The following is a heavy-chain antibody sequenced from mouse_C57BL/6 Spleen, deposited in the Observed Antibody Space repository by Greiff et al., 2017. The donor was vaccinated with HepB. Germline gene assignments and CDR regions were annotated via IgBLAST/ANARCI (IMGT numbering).Heavy chain of an antibody. D-gene: IGHD2-1*01. CDR1: GYTFTSYD. J-gene: IGHJ1*03. CDR3: ARSSYGNYYWYFDV. Sequence: QVQLQQSGPELVKPGASVKLSCKASGYTFTSYDINWVKQRPGQGLEWIGWIYPRDGSTKYTEKFKGKATLTVDTSSSTAYMQLSSLTSEDSAVYYWARSSYGNYYWYFDVWGTGTTVTVSS. CDR2: IYPRDGST. V-gene: IGHV1-85*01.